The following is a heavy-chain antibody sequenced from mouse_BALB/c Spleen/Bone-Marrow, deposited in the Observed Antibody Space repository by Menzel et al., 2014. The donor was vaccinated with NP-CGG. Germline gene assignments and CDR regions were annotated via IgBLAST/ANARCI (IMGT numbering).Heavy chain of an antibody. D-gene: IGHD2-4*01. CDR2: IWGDGST. V-gene: IGHV2-6-7*01. CDR1: GSSLTGYG. J-gene: IGHJ4*01. Sequence: QVQLNQSGPGLVAPSQSLPITCTVSGSSLTGYGVSWVRQPPGKGLEWLGMIWGDGSTDYNSALKSRLSINKDNSKSQVFLKMNSLQTDDTARYYCARDSFLITRALDYWGQGTSVTVSS. CDR3: ARDSFLITRALDY.